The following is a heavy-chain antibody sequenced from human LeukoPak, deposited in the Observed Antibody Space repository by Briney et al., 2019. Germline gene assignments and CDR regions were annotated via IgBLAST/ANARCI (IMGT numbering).Heavy chain of an antibody. J-gene: IGHJ4*02. D-gene: IGHD3-10*01. CDR1: GFTFSSYS. Sequence: GGSLRLSCAASGFTFSSYSMSWVRQAPGKGLEWVSSISSSSYIYYADSVKGRFTISRDNAKNSLYLQMNSLRAEDTAVYYCARRGYGSGSYYKSDYWGQGTLVTVSS. CDR2: ISSSSYI. CDR3: ARRGYGSGSYYKSDY. V-gene: IGHV3-21*01.